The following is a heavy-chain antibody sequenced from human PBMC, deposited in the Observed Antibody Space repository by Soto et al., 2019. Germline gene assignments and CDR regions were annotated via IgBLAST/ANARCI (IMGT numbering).Heavy chain of an antibody. CDR1: GFTLRDYA. D-gene: IGHD3-3*01. Sequence: EVQLLESGGGLVQPGGSLRLSCAASGFTLRDYAMTWVRQAPGKGLEWVSSLSGRGGNTYYVDSVKGRFTISRANSENTLFLQMSSLRAEDTATYYCAKPGGVYWYFDLWGRGTLVTVSS. V-gene: IGHV3-23*01. CDR3: AKPGGVYWYFDL. CDR2: LSGRGGNT. J-gene: IGHJ2*01.